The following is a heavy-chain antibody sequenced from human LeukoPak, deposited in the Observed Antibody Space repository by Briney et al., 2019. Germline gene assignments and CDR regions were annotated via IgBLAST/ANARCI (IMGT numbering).Heavy chain of an antibody. CDR2: ISGSGGST. D-gene: IGHD3-22*01. Sequence: TGGSLRLSCAASGFTFSSYAMSWVRQAPGKGLEWVSAISGSGGSTYYADSVKGRFTISRDNSKNTLYLQMNSLRAEDTAVYYCAKDHGYYDSSGYYVSYFDYWGQGTLVTVSS. V-gene: IGHV3-23*01. CDR1: GFTFSSYA. CDR3: AKDHGYYDSSGYYVSYFDY. J-gene: IGHJ4*02.